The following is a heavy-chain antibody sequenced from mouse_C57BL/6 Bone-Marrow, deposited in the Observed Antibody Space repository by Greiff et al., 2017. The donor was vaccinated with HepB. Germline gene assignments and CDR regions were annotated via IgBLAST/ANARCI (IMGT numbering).Heavy chain of an antibody. Sequence: QVQLQQSGAELAKPGASVKLSCKASGYTFTSYWMHWVNQRPGQGLEWIGYINPSSGYTKYNQKFKDKATLTADKSSSTAYMQLGSLTYEDSAVYYCAQDSNLPAWFAYWGQGTLVTVSA. CDR3: AQDSNLPAWFAY. J-gene: IGHJ3*01. V-gene: IGHV1-7*01. CDR2: INPSSGYT. CDR1: GYTFTSYW. D-gene: IGHD4-1*01.